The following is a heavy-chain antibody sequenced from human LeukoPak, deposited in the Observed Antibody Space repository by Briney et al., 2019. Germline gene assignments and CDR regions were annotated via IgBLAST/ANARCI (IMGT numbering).Heavy chain of an antibody. Sequence: SETLSLTCTVSDDSITMYYWTWIRQPPGKGLEWIGYVDHTGSTKFNPSLNGRVSISRDTSNNFFSLRLRSVTAADTAVYYCARETQGGAVDYWGQGTLVTVSS. J-gene: IGHJ4*02. CDR1: DDSITMYY. CDR2: VDHTGST. D-gene: IGHD1-26*01. V-gene: IGHV4-59*01. CDR3: ARETQGGAVDY.